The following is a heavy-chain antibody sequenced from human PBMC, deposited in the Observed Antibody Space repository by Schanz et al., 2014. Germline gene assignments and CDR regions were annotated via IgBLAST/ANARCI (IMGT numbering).Heavy chain of an antibody. CDR3: ARGGRTTYNYYYGMDV. D-gene: IGHD1-1*01. CDR1: GGSISSGGYS. CDR2: IYYSGST. J-gene: IGHJ6*02. V-gene: IGHV4-30-4*07. Sequence: QVQLQESGPGLVKPSQTLSLTCAVSGGSISSGGYSWNWIRQPPGKGLEWIVYIYYSGSTYYNPPLKSRFTISVDTSKTQFSLKLSSVTAADTAVYYCARGGRTTYNYYYGMDVWGQGTTVTVSS.